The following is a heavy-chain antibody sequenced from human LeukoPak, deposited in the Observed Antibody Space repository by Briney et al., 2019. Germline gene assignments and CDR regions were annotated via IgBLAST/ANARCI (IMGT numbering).Heavy chain of an antibody. J-gene: IGHJ5*02. CDR2: INPYTGAT. CDR3: ATSTVTHTRDP. CDR1: EYTSSDFY. Sequence: GASVKVSCQASEYTSSDFYLNWVRQAPGQGLEWMGWINPYTGATIYAQNFQGRVTMTWDASIGTGYVGLTRLTSDDTALYYCATSTVTHTRDPWGQGTLVTVSS. V-gene: IGHV1-2*02. D-gene: IGHD1-1*01.